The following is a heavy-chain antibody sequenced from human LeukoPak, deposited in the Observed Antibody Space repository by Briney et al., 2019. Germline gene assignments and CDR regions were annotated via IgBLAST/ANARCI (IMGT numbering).Heavy chain of an antibody. Sequence: PSQTLSLTCAISGDSVSSNSVAWNWIRQSPSRGLEWLGRTYYRSEWSYAYAVSLKSRITITSDTSKNQLSLHLNSVTPDDTAVYYCAREYSGSRLDFWGQGTLVTVSS. CDR3: AREYSGSRLDF. V-gene: IGHV6-1*01. J-gene: IGHJ4*02. CDR2: TYYRSEWSY. D-gene: IGHD1-26*01. CDR1: GDSVSSNSVA.